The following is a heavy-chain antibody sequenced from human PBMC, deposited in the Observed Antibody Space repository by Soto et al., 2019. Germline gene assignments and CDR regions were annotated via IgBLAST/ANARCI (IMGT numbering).Heavy chain of an antibody. Sequence: GGSLRLSCAASGFTFSSYGMHWVRQAPGKGLEWVAVISYDGSNKYYADSVKGRFTTSRDNSKNTLYLQMNSLRAEDTAVYYCAKEESRYYDSSGPVRGYFDYWGQGTLVTVSS. CDR2: ISYDGSNK. D-gene: IGHD3-22*01. CDR3: AKEESRYYDSSGPVRGYFDY. CDR1: GFTFSSYG. V-gene: IGHV3-30*18. J-gene: IGHJ4*02.